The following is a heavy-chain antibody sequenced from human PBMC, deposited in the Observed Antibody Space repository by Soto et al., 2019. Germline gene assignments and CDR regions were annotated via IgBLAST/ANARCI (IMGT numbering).Heavy chain of an antibody. CDR3: ARDINYDYIWGSYRYDWFDP. D-gene: IGHD3-16*02. V-gene: IGHV7-4-1*01. J-gene: IGHJ5*02. CDR2: INTNTGNP. Sequence: QVPLVQSGSELKKPGASVKVSCKASGYTFTSYAMNWVRQAPGQGLEWMGWINTNTGNPTYAQGFTGRFVFSLDTSVSTAYLQICSLKAEDTAVYYCARDINYDYIWGSYRYDWFDPWGQGTLVTVSS. CDR1: GYTFTSYA.